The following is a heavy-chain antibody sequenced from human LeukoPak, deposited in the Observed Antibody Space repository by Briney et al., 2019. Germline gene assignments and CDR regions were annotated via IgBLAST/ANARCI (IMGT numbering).Heavy chain of an antibody. D-gene: IGHD3-3*01. Sequence: SVKVSCKASGGTFSSYAISWVRQAPGQGLEWMGGIIPIFGTANYAQKFQGRVTITADESTSTAYMELSSLRPEDTATYYCARGPPVGTAFITINGDYWGQGTLVTVSS. CDR1: GGTFSSYA. V-gene: IGHV1-69*13. CDR3: ARGPPVGTAFITINGDY. CDR2: IIPIFGTA. J-gene: IGHJ4*02.